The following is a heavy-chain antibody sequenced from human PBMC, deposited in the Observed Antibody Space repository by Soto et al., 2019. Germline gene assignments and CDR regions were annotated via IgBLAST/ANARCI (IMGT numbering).Heavy chain of an antibody. J-gene: IGHJ5*02. D-gene: IGHD2-2*01. CDR1: CYTFSNYG. CDR3: ARVVPGAEAWFGP. V-gene: IGHV1-18*01. CDR2: ISLYSDGT. Sequence: SEKVSFKSSCYTFSNYGITWVRQAPGQPLEWLGWISLYSDGTNYAQKFQGRVTMTTDTSTTTAYMELRRLRSDDTAVYYCARVVPGAEAWFGPWGQGTLVTVSS.